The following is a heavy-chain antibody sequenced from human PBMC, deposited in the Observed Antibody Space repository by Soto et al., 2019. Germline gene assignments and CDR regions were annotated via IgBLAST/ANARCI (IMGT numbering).Heavy chain of an antibody. J-gene: IGHJ5*02. CDR2: IRSKAYGGTT. V-gene: IGHV3-49*03. CDR3: IKYSGRPSIPAA. CDR1: GFTFGDYA. Sequence: GGSLRLSCTASGFTFGDYAMSWFRQAPGKGLEWVGFIRSKAYGGTTEYAASVKGRFTISRDDSKSIAYLQMNSLKTEDTAVYYCIKYSGRPSIPAALGQGTLVTVSS. D-gene: IGHD1-26*01.